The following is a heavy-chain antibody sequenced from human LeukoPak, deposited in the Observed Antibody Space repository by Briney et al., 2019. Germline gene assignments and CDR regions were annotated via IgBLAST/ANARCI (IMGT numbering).Heavy chain of an antibody. CDR3: ARENYGGNSVFDY. D-gene: IGHD4-23*01. CDR2: INPDSGGT. Sequence: ASVKVSCKASGYTFTGYYMHWVRPAPGQGVEWMGWINPDSGGTNYAQKFQGRVTMTRDTSISAAYMELSRLRSDDTAVYYCARENYGGNSVFDYWGQGTLVTVSS. CDR1: GYTFTGYY. V-gene: IGHV1-2*02. J-gene: IGHJ4*02.